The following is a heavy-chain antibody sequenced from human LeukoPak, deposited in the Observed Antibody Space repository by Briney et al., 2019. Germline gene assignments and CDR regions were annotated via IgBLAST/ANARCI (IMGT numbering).Heavy chain of an antibody. D-gene: IGHD6-13*01. V-gene: IGHV3-7*01. J-gene: IGHJ4*02. Sequence: QPGGSLRLSCAASGLTFSGYWMSWVRQAPGKGPEWVANIKPDGSGKYYVDSVKGRFTISRDNAENSLFLHMNSLRAEDTAVYYCARCAVAAAGDYWGRGTLVTVSS. CDR1: GLTFSGYW. CDR3: ARCAVAAAGDY. CDR2: IKPDGSGK.